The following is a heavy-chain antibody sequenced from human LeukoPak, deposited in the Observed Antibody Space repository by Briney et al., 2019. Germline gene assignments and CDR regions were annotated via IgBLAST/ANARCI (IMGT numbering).Heavy chain of an antibody. CDR3: ARVSRDSSGYVGMDV. CDR1: GGSISSYY. J-gene: IGHJ6*02. V-gene: IGHV4-59*01. D-gene: IGHD3-22*01. Sequence: PSETLSLTCTVSGGSISSYYWSWIRQPPGKGLEWIGYIYYSGSTNYNPSLKSRVTISVDTSKNQFSLKLSSVTAADPAVYYCARVSRDSSGYVGMDVWGQGTTVTVSS. CDR2: IYYSGST.